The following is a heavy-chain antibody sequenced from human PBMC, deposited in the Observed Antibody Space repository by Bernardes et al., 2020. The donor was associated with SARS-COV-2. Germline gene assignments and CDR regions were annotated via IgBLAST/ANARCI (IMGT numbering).Heavy chain of an antibody. Sequence: SVKVSCKASGGTFSSYAISWVRQAPGQGLEWMGGIIPIFGTANYAQKFQGRVTITADKSTSTAYMELSSLRSEDTAVYYCAREGSVPGIAARNASPLWGQGTLVTVAS. V-gene: IGHV1-69*06. CDR1: GGTFSSYA. J-gene: IGHJ4*02. CDR3: AREGSVPGIAARNASPL. D-gene: IGHD6-6*01. CDR2: IIPIFGTA.